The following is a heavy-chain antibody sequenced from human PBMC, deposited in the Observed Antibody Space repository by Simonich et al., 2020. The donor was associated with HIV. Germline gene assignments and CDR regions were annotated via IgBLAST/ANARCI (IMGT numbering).Heavy chain of an antibody. CDR1: GGSFSGYY. J-gene: IGHJ4*02. D-gene: IGHD2-2*01. Sequence: QVQLQQWGPGLLKPSETLSLTCPVYGGSFSGYYWSWIRQPPGKGLEWIGEINHSESTNYNPSLKSRVTISVDTSKNQFSLKLSSVTAADTAVYYCARGFYQRLYYFDYWGQGTLVTVSS. V-gene: IGHV4-34*01. CDR3: ARGFYQRLYYFDY. CDR2: INHSEST.